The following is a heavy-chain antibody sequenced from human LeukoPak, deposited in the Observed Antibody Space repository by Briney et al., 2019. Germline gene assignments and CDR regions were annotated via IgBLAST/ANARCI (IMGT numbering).Heavy chain of an antibody. CDR1: GYTFTSYD. V-gene: IGHV1-8*01. Sequence: GASVKVSCKASGYTFTSYDINWVRQATGQGLEWMGWMNPNSGNTGYAQKFQGRVTMTRNTSISTAYMELSSLRSEDTAVYYCARGPPGPQSTYYYDSSGSKDMDVWGQGTTVTVSS. CDR2: MNPNSGNT. CDR3: ARGPPGPQSTYYYDSSGSKDMDV. D-gene: IGHD3-22*01. J-gene: IGHJ6*02.